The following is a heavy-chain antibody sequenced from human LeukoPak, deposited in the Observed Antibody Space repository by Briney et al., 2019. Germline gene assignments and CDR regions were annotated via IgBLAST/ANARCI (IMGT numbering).Heavy chain of an antibody. Sequence: ASVKVSCKASGYTFTSYGISWVRQAPGQGLEWMGWISAYNGNTNYAQKLQGRVTMTTDTSTSTAYMELRSLRSDDTAVYYCARDAHAYCGGDCYSWYWGPGTLVTVSS. J-gene: IGHJ4*02. CDR3: ARDAHAYCGGDCYSWY. CDR1: GYTFTSYG. V-gene: IGHV1-18*01. CDR2: ISAYNGNT. D-gene: IGHD2-21*02.